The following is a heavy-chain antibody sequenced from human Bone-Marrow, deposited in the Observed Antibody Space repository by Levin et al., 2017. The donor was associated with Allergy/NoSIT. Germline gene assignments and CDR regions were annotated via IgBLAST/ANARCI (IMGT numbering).Heavy chain of an antibody. CDR3: ASAYSYGWFDH. Sequence: AGESLKISCLASGFTFTNYGMHWVRQAPGKGLEWVAVIWYDGSNTYYGDSVKGRFTISRDDSKNTLYLQMNSLRAEDTAVYYCASAYSYGWFDHWGQGTLVTVSS. D-gene: IGHD5-18*01. CDR2: IWYDGSNT. CDR1: GFTFTNYG. V-gene: IGHV3-33*01. J-gene: IGHJ5*02.